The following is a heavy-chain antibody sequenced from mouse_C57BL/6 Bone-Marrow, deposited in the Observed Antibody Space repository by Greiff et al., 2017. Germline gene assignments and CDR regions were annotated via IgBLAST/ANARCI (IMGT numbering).Heavy chain of an antibody. CDR3: GAVPFDY. CDR2: IDPSDSYT. CDR1: GYTFTSYW. V-gene: IGHV1-50*01. Sequence: QVQLQQPGAELVKPGASVKLSCKASGYTFTSYWMQWVKQRPGQGLEWIGEIDPSDSYTNYNQKFKGKATLTVDTSSSTAYMQLSSLTSEDSAVYYCGAVPFDYWGQGTTITVSS. J-gene: IGHJ2*01.